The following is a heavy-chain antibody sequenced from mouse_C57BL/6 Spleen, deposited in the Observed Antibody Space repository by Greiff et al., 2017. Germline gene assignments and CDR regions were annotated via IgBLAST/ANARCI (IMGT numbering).Heavy chain of an antibody. J-gene: IGHJ4*01. Sequence: QVQLKQPGAELVKPGASVKMSCKASGYTFTSYWITWVKQRPGQGLEWIGDIYPGSGSTNYNEKFKSKATLTVDTSSSTAYMQLSSLTSEDSAVYYCARAGTVVAPYYAMDYWGQGTSVTVSS. D-gene: IGHD1-1*01. CDR3: ARAGTVVAPYYAMDY. CDR1: GYTFTSYW. CDR2: IYPGSGST. V-gene: IGHV1-55*01.